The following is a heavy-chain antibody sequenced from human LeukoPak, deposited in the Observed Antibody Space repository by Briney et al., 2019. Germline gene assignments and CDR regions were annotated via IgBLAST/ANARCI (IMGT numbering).Heavy chain of an antibody. CDR2: TKQDGSEK. CDR1: GFTFSTYW. V-gene: IGHV3-7*01. Sequence: PGGSLRLSCAASGFTFSTYWMSWVRQAPGKGLEWVANTKQDGSEKHYVDSVRGRFTISRDNAKNSLYLQMNSLRAEDTAVYYCARGGGSGYAYDYWGQGTQVTVSS. J-gene: IGHJ4*02. D-gene: IGHD5-12*01. CDR3: ARGGGSGYAYDY.